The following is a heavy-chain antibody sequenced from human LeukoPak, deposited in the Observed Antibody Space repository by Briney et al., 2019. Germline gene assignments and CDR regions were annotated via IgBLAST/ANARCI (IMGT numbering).Heavy chain of an antibody. D-gene: IGHD1-26*01. J-gene: IGHJ4*02. CDR3: ARDLYIVGATGSYY. CDR2: ISSSSSTI. V-gene: IGHV3-48*04. Sequence: GGSLILSCAASGFTFSSYSMNWVRQAPGKGLEWVSYISSSSSTIYYEDSVKGRFTISRDNAKNSLYLQMNSLRAEDTAVYYCARDLYIVGATGSYYWGQGTLVTVSS. CDR1: GFTFSSYS.